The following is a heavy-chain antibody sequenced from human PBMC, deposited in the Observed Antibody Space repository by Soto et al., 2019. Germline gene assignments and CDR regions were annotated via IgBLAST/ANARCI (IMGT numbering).Heavy chain of an antibody. D-gene: IGHD3-3*01. CDR1: GFTFSDHY. Sequence: EVQLVESGGGLVQPGGSLRLSCAASGFTFSDHYMDWVRQAPGKGLEWVGRSRNKANSYSTEYAASVKGRFTISRDDSKNSLFLQMNSLKTEDTAVYFCARGGRDFWSGYYTYRGQGTLVTVSS. J-gene: IGHJ4*02. CDR2: SRNKANSYST. V-gene: IGHV3-72*01. CDR3: ARGGRDFWSGYYTY.